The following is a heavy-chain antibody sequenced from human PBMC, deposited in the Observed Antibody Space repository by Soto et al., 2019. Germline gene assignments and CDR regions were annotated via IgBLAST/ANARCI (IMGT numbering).Heavy chain of an antibody. J-gene: IGHJ6*02. D-gene: IGHD3-10*01. V-gene: IGHV1-69*01. CDR1: GGTLSDYA. Sequence: QVQLVQSGAEVKTPGSSVKVSCKASGGTLSDYAISWVRQAPGQGLEWMGGIMPTVDSANYAQKFQGRLTISGDESTITANLELSSLRSADTAVYYCAVAAVREIMAQESSGMAVWGQGTTVIVSS. CDR3: AVAAVREIMAQESSGMAV. CDR2: IMPTVDSA.